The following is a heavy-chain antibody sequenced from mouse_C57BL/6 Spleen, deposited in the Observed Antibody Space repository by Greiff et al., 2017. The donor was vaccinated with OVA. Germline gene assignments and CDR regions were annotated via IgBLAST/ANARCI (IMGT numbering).Heavy chain of an antibody. CDR3: ARGYGSSYSFDY. Sequence: QVQLKESGAELVRPGTSVKVSCKASGYAFTNYLIEWVKQRPGQGLEWIGVINPGSGGTNYNEKFKGKATLTADKSSSTAYMQLSSLTSEDSAVYFCARGYGSSYSFDYWGQGTTLTVSS. CDR1: GYAFTNYL. J-gene: IGHJ2*01. V-gene: IGHV1-54*01. CDR2: INPGSGGT. D-gene: IGHD1-1*01.